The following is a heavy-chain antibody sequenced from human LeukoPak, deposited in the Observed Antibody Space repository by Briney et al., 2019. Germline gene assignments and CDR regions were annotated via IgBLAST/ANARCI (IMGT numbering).Heavy chain of an antibody. V-gene: IGHV4-61*02. CDR3: ASAYDRSGYLTGFDP. Sequence: SQTLSLTCTVSGGSISSGSYYWSWIRQPAGKGLEWIGRIYTSGSTNYNPSLKSRVTISVDTSKNQFSLKLSSVTAADTAVYYCASAYDRSGYLTGFDPWGQGTLVTVSS. CDR1: GGSISSGSYY. J-gene: IGHJ5*02. D-gene: IGHD3-22*01. CDR2: IYTSGST.